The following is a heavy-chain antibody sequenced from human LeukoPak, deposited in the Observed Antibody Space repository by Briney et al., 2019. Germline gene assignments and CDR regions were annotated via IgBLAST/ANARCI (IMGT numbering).Heavy chain of an antibody. CDR2: INPNSGGT. CDR1: GYTFTGYY. J-gene: IGHJ5*02. Sequence: SVKVSCKASGYTFTGYYMHWVRQAPGQGLEWMGWINPNSGGTNYAQKFQGRVTMTRDTSISTAYMELSRVRSDDTAVYYCARGLLRFLEWLNWFDPWGQGTLVTVSS. D-gene: IGHD3-3*01. CDR3: ARGLLRFLEWLNWFDP. V-gene: IGHV1-2*02.